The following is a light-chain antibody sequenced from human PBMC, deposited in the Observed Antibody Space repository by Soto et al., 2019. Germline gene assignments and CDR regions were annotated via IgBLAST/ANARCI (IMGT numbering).Light chain of an antibody. Sequence: DIQMTQSPSTLSASVGDRVTITCRASQSISSWLAWYQQKPGKAPKLLIYKASSLESGVPSRFGGSGSGTEFTLSITSLQPDDFATYYCQQCFWHWTFGQGTRLEI. CDR3: QQCFWHWT. J-gene: IGKJ5*01. V-gene: IGKV1-5*03. CDR1: QSISSW. CDR2: KAS.